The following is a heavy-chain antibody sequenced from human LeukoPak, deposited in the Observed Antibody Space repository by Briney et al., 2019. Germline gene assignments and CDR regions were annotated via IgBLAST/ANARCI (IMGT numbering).Heavy chain of an antibody. CDR1: GYTFFDFY. V-gene: IGHV1-46*01. Sequence: ASVKVSCKASGYTFFDFYLHWVRQAPGQGLEWMGIINPNDGRTTDAQKFQGRVTMTRDTSTSTVYMELSSLRSEDTAVYYCARDYRSYGNGVFDYWGQGTLVTVSS. CDR2: INPNDGRT. J-gene: IGHJ4*02. D-gene: IGHD5-18*01. CDR3: ARDYRSYGNGVFDY.